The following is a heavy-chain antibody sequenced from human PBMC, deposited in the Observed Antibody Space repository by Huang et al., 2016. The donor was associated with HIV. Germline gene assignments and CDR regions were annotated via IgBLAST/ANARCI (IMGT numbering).Heavy chain of an antibody. V-gene: IGHV1-69*01. CDR2: IIRMFRAP. CDR3: AMSLRYQYDSRSYWGRYFDY. J-gene: IGHJ4*02. Sequence: QVQLEQSGPAVRKPGSSVKVSCQASGGSFSDQIISWVRQAPGQRFEWMGGIIRMFRAPAYGQEFKGRVTMTADESTATIYMELNSLTSEDTAVYYCAMSLRYQYDSRSYWGRYFDYWGQGTLVTVSS. D-gene: IGHD3-16*01. CDR1: GGSFSDQI.